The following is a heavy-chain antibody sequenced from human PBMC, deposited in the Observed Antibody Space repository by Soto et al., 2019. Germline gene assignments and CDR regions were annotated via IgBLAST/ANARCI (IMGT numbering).Heavy chain of an antibody. CDR1: GGTFSSYA. Sequence: SVKVSCKASGGTFSSYAISWVLQAPGQGLEWMGGIIPIFGTANYAQKFQGRVTITADESTSTAYMELSSLRSEDTAVYYCARSIDWYDNWFDPWGQGTLVTVSS. CDR3: ARSIDWYDNWFDP. J-gene: IGHJ5*02. V-gene: IGHV1-69*13. CDR2: IIPIFGTA. D-gene: IGHD3-9*01.